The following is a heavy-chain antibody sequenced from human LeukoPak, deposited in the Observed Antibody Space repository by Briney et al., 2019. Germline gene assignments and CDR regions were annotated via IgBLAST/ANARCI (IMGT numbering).Heavy chain of an antibody. Sequence: GSLRLSCGGSGFTFSTYNMHWVRQAPGKGLEWIGEINHSGSTNYNPSLKSRVTISVDTSKTQFSVKLSSVTAADKAVYYCARHLNYQLNKISWFDPWGQGTLVTVSS. V-gene: IGHV4-34*01. D-gene: IGHD2-2*01. CDR3: ARHLNYQLNKISWFDP. CDR2: INHSGST. CDR1: GFTFSTYN. J-gene: IGHJ5*02.